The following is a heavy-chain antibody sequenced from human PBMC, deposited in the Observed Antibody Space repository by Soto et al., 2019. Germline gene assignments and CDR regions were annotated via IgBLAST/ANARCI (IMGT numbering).Heavy chain of an antibody. D-gene: IGHD3-22*01. CDR3: ARHVHYYDSSGPFDY. J-gene: IGHJ4*02. CDR2: IIPIFGTA. Sequence: SVKVSCKASGGTFSSYAISWVRQAPGQGLEWMGGIIPIFGTANYAQKFQGRVTITADESTSTAYMELSSLRSEDTAVYYCARHVHYYDSSGPFDYWGQGTLVTAPQ. CDR1: GGTFSSYA. V-gene: IGHV1-69*13.